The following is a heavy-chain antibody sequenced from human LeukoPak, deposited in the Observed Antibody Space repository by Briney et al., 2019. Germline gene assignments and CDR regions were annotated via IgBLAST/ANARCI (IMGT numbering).Heavy chain of an antibody. CDR2: ISWNSGSI. J-gene: IGHJ4*02. CDR3: AKEISVGDYVGGRFDY. CDR1: GFTFDDYA. D-gene: IGHD4-23*01. Sequence: GGSLRLSCAASGFTFDDYAMHWVRQAPGKGLEWVSGISWNSGSIGYADSVKGRFTISRDNAKNSLYLQMNSLRAEDTALYYCAKEISVGDYVGGRFDYWGQGTLVTVSS. V-gene: IGHV3-9*01.